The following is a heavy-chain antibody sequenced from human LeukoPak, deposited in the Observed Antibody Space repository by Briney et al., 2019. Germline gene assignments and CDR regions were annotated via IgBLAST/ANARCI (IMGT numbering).Heavy chain of an antibody. CDR3: AREPDYGSGLFYYGLDV. V-gene: IGHV4-34*01. Sequence: PSETLSLTCAVYGRSFSGYYWSWIRQPPGKGLEWIGQINHSGSTNYNPSLKSRVTISVDTSKHQFSLRLSSVTAADTAMYYCAREPDYGSGLFYYGLDVWGQGTTVTVSS. D-gene: IGHD3-10*01. CDR2: INHSGST. CDR1: GRSFSGYY. J-gene: IGHJ6*02.